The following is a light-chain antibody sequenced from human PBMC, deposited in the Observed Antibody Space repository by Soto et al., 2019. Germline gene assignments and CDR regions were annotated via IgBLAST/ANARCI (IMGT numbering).Light chain of an antibody. CDR2: GAS. CDR3: QQYNNWPRT. J-gene: IGKJ1*01. V-gene: IGKV3-15*01. Sequence: EIVMTQSPATLSVSPGERATLSCRASQSVSSNLAWYQQKPGQAPRLLIYGASTRATGIPATFSGSGSGTEFTLTISSLQSEDFAVYYCQQYNNWPRTFGQGTKV. CDR1: QSVSSN.